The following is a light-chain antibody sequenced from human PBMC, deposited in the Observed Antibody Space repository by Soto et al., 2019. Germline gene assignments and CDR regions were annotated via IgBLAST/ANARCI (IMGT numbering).Light chain of an antibody. CDR2: GAS. CDR1: QGISYH. CDR3: QNYGNSPWT. Sequence: DLQMTHSPSSLSASVGDRVTITFRASQGISYHVAWYQQKPGKVPKLLIYGASNRATGIPDRFSGSGSETDFTLTISGLEPEDFAVYYCQNYGNSPWTFGQGTKVDIK. V-gene: IGKV1-27*01. J-gene: IGKJ1*01.